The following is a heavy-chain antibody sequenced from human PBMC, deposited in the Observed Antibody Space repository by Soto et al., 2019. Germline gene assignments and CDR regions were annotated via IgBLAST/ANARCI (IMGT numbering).Heavy chain of an antibody. CDR1: GFTFSSYA. Sequence: GGSLRLSCAASGFTFSSYAMHWFRQAPGKGLEWVAVISYDGSNKYYADSVKGRFTISRDNSKNTLYLQMNSLRAEDTAVYYCARDVFYYDFWSGYYTPDYWGQGTLVTVSS. CDR2: ISYDGSNK. V-gene: IGHV3-30-3*01. CDR3: ARDVFYYDFWSGYYTPDY. J-gene: IGHJ4*02. D-gene: IGHD3-3*01.